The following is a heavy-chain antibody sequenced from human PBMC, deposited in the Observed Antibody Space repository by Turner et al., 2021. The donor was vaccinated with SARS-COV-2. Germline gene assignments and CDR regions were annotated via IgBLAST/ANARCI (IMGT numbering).Heavy chain of an antibody. CDR2: VYSSGST. CDR1: GGSISHFY. Sequence: QVQLQESGLKLVKPSETLSLTCSVSGGSISHFYWSWIRQPAGKGLEWIGRVYSSGSTNYNPSLKSQITMSIDTSKNQFSLRLGSVTAADTAVYYCARDGDLRRNWFDPWGQGTLVTVSS. V-gene: IGHV4-4*07. D-gene: IGHD4-17*01. CDR3: ARDGDLRRNWFDP. J-gene: IGHJ5*02.